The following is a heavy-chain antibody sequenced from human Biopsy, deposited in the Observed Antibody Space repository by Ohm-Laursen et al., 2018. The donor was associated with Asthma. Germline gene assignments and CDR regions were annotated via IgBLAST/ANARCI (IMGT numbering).Heavy chain of an antibody. CDR3: ARAIGTGDWYFDV. J-gene: IGHJ2*01. Sequence: SDTLSLTCAVSGDSISSNSWWTWVRQSPGRGLEWIGEIYYSGSTNYHPSLKGRITISVAKSKNQFPLRLTSVTAADTAVYYCARAIGTGDWYFDVWGRGTLVTVSS. CDR2: IYYSGST. V-gene: IGHV4-4*02. CDR1: GDSISSNSW. D-gene: IGHD1-1*01.